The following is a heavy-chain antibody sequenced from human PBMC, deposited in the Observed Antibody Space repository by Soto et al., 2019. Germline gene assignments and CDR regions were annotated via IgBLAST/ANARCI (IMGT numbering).Heavy chain of an antibody. CDR3: ARVSMTMIVVPLGAFDI. J-gene: IGHJ3*02. D-gene: IGHD3-22*01. Sequence: QVQLQESGPGLVKPSQTLSLPCTVSGGSISSGGYYWSWIRQHPGKGLEWIGYIYSSGSTYYTPSLQSRVPISVETSTNQFSLKLSAVTAADTAVYYGARVSMTMIVVPLGAFDIWGQGTMVTVSS. CDR2: IYSSGST. V-gene: IGHV4-31*03. CDR1: GGSISSGGYY.